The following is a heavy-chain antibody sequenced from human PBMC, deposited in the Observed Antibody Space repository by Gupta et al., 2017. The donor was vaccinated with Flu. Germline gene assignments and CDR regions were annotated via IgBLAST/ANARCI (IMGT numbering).Heavy chain of an antibody. CDR2: ISYEEIRE. Sequence: SSYTMHGVRQAPGKGLEWVAVISYEEIREYFADSVKGRFTISRDNSKSTLYLQMNSLRPEETAVYYGARGFGGGRWYFDSGGQGTLGTVSS. CDR1: SSYT. J-gene: IGHJ4*02. CDR3: ARGFGGGRWYFDS. V-gene: IGHV3-30-3*01. D-gene: IGHD3-16*01.